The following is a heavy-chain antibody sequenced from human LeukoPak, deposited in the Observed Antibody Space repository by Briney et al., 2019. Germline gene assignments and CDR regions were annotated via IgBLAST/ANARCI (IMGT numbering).Heavy chain of an antibody. Sequence: GGSLGLSCVASGFSFSTYSMNWVRQAPGKGLEWVSSVTGSGTTKYYADSVKGRFVISRDNAKNSLYLQMNSLRAEDTAVYFCARERQLVTDYWGPGTLVTVSS. V-gene: IGHV3-21*06. D-gene: IGHD6-6*01. CDR1: GFSFSTYS. CDR2: VTGSGTTK. CDR3: ARERQLVTDY. J-gene: IGHJ4*01.